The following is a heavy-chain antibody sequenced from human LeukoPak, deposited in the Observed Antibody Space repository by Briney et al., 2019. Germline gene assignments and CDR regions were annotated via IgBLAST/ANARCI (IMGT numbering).Heavy chain of an antibody. CDR2: INNNGGST. Sequence: GGSLRLSCAASGFTFSSYDMRWVRQAPGKGLEWVSSINNNGGSTYYADSVKGRFTISRDNSKNTLYLQMNSLRAEDTAVYYCAKGVSSPLYYFDYWGQGTLVAVSS. CDR1: GFTFSSYD. D-gene: IGHD3-16*01. V-gene: IGHV3-23*01. J-gene: IGHJ4*02. CDR3: AKGVSSPLYYFDY.